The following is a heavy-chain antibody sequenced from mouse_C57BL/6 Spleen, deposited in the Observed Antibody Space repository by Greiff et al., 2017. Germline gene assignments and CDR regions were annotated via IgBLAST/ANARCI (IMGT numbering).Heavy chain of an antibody. CDR3: ARNWDVNRYYFDY. V-gene: IGHV1-7*01. CDR2: INPSSGYT. D-gene: IGHD4-1*01. CDR1: GYTFTSYW. Sequence: LVESGAELAKPGASVKLSCKASGYTFTSYWMHWVKQRPGQGLEWIGYINPSSGYTKYNQKFKDKATLTADKSSSTAYMQLSSLTYEDSAVYYCARNWDVNRYYFDYWGQGTTLTVSS. J-gene: IGHJ2*01.